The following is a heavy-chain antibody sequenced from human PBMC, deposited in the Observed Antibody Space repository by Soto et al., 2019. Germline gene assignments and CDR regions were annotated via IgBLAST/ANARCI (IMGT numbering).Heavy chain of an antibody. D-gene: IGHD3-10*01. CDR3: ARHEGYYGSPAAGLFDY. V-gene: IGHV5-51*01. J-gene: IGHJ4*02. Sequence: PGESLKISCKGSGYSFTSYWIGWVRQMPGKGLEWMGIIYPGDSDTRYSPSFQGQVTISADKSISTAYLQWSSLKASDTAMYYCARHEGYYGSPAAGLFDYRDQGTLVTVSS. CDR1: GYSFTSYW. CDR2: IYPGDSDT.